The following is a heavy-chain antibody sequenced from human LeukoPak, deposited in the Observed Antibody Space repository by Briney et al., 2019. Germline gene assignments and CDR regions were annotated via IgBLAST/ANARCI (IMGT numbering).Heavy chain of an antibody. CDR3: AKGSSGYFADL. J-gene: IGHJ5*02. D-gene: IGHD3-22*01. CDR2: ISNDGGGT. Sequence: GGSLRLSCTASGFIFNNFGLMWVRQAPGKGLEWVSAISNDGGGTTYADFVKGRFTISRGNSKNTLFLQMNSLRAEDTALYYCAKGSSGYFADLWGQGTLVTVSS. V-gene: IGHV3-23*01. CDR1: GFIFNNFG.